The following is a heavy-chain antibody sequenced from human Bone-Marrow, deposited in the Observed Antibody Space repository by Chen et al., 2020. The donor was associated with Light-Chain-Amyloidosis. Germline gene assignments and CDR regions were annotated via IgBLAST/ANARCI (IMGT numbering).Heavy chain of an antibody. CDR3: ANTGGAVNPYFYYYYMDV. V-gene: IGHV3-23*01. D-gene: IGHD3-10*01. CDR1: GFIFSSYA. CDR2: ISGSGGST. Sequence: DVQLLESGGGLVQPGGSLRLSCAASGFIFSSYAMTWVRQAPGKGLEWVSTISGSGGSTYYADSVKGRFTISRDNSKNTLYLQMNSLRAEDTAVYYCANTGGAVNPYFYYYYMDVWGRGTTVTVSS. J-gene: IGHJ6*03.